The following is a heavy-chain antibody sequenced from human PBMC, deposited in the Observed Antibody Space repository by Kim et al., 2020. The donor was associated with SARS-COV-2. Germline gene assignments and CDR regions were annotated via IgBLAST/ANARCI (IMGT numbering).Heavy chain of an antibody. CDR1: GYTFTTYA. V-gene: IGHV1-3*01. J-gene: IGHJ4*02. D-gene: IGHD6-13*01. CDR3: ARVGTNGIPASRWNF. Sequence: ASVKVSCKASGYTFTTYAMHWVRQAPGQRLEWMGWINAGNGNTKYSQKFRGRVTITSDASANTVYMDLSSLRSEDTAVYYCARVGTNGIPASRWNFWGQGXXLTVSS. CDR2: INAGNGNT.